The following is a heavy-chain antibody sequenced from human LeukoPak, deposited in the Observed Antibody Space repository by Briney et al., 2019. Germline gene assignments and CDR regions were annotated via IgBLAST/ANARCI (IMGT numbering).Heavy chain of an antibody. V-gene: IGHV4-59*01. CDR3: ARDYYGAFDY. Sequence: SETLSLTCTVSGGSISSYYWSRIRQPPGKGLEWIGYIYYSGSTNYNPSLKSRVTISVDTSKNQFPLKLSSVTAADTAVYYCARDYYGAFDYWGQGTLVTVSS. D-gene: IGHD4-17*01. J-gene: IGHJ4*02. CDR2: IYYSGST. CDR1: GGSISSYY.